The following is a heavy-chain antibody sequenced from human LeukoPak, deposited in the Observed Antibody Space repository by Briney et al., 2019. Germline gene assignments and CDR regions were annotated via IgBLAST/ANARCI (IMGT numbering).Heavy chain of an antibody. V-gene: IGHV4-59*01. J-gene: IGHJ4*02. CDR2: IYDSGST. Sequence: PSETLSLTCTVSGDTISIYYWSWIRQPPGKGLEWIGYIYDSGSTDYNPSLKSRVTISLDTSKNQFSLRLSSVTAADTAVYYCATIVGGTLFDNWGQGTLVSVSS. CDR1: GDTISIYY. CDR3: ATIVGGTLFDN. D-gene: IGHD1-26*01.